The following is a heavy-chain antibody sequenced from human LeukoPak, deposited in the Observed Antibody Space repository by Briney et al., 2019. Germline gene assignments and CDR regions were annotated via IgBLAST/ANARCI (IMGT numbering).Heavy chain of an antibody. CDR1: GYTFTSYD. D-gene: IGHD3-22*01. CDR3: ARTNYESTGYGYYYYYMDV. V-gene: IGHV1-8*01. J-gene: IGHJ6*03. Sequence: ASVNVSCKASGYTFTSYDINWVRQATGQGPEWMGWMNPNNGNTGHAQKFQGRVTLTRNTSISTAYMELSSLTSEDTAVYYCARTNYESTGYGYYYYYMDVWGKGAAVTVSS. CDR2: MNPNNGNT.